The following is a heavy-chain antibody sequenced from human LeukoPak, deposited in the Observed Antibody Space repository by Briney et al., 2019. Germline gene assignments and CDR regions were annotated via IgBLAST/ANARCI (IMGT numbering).Heavy chain of an antibody. V-gene: IGHV1-69*01. CDR2: PLPNFGTA. CDR3: ARDGYGSGSYPEFWFDP. J-gene: IGHJ5*02. D-gene: IGHD3-10*01. CDR1: GGTFSSYA. Sequence: GSSVKVSRQAPGGTFSSYAISWARKATGQGLEWMGGPLPNFGTANYAKKFQGRVTITADESTSTAYMELSSLRSEDTAVYYCARDGYGSGSYPEFWFDPWGQGTLVTVSS.